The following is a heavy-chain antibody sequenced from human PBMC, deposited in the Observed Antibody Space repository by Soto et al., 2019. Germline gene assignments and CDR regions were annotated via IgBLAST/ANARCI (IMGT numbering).Heavy chain of an antibody. J-gene: IGHJ5*02. CDR2: ISSSSAYI. V-gene: IGHV3-21*01. D-gene: IGHD6-13*01. CDR3: TRDASRDSSARGWFDP. Sequence: GGSLRLSCAASGFTFRSFTMNWVRQAPGKGLEWVSTISSSSAYIYYTDALRGRFTISRDNAKNSLHLQMNSLRAEDTAVYYCTRDASRDSSARGWFDPWGPGTLVTVSS. CDR1: GFTFRSFT.